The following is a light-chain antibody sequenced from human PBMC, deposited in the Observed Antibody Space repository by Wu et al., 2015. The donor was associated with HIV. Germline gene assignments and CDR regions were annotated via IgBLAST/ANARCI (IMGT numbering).Light chain of an antibody. CDR1: QDISKY. Sequence: DIQMTQSPSSLSASVGDRVTITCQASQDISKYLNWYQHKPGKAPKLLIYDASNLETGVPSTFSGSGSGTDFTFTISSLKPEDVATYYCQQYDILPITFGPGTKVDIK. CDR2: DAS. V-gene: IGKV1-33*01. CDR3: QQYDILPIT. J-gene: IGKJ3*01.